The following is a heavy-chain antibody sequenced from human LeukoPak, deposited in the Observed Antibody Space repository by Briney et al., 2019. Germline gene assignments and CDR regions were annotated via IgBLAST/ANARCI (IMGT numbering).Heavy chain of an antibody. CDR1: GFTVSSNY. Sequence: GGSLRLSCAASGFTVSSNYMSWVRQAPGKGLEWISVIYSGGSTYYADSVKGRFTISRDNSKNTLYLQMNSLRAEDTAVYYCARVRRYYDSSGYPGFHFDYWGQGTLVTVSS. CDR2: IYSGGST. J-gene: IGHJ4*02. CDR3: ARVRRYYDSSGYPGFHFDY. V-gene: IGHV3-53*01. D-gene: IGHD3-22*01.